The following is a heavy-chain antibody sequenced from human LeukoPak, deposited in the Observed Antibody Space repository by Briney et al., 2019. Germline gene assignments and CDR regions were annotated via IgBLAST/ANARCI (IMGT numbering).Heavy chain of an antibody. V-gene: IGHV3-48*01. CDR3: AREPRFGSYSIDY. CDR2: INIGSNSI. J-gene: IGHJ4*02. CDR1: GFAFSSYS. D-gene: IGHD1-26*01. Sequence: PGGSLRLSCAASGFAFSSYSMNWVRQAPGKGLEWISYINIGSNSILYADSVKGRFTISRDNAKNSLYLQMNILRAEDTAVYYCAREPRFGSYSIDYWGQGTLVTVSS.